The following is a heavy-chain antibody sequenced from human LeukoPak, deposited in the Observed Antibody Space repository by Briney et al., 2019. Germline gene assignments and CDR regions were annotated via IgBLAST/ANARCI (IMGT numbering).Heavy chain of an antibody. CDR2: IYTSGST. CDR3: ARLVVVVAATRNTSYYYYYGMDV. J-gene: IGHJ6*02. Sequence: SETLSLTCTVSGGSLSSGSYYWSWIRQPAGKGLEWIGRIYTSGSTNYNPSLKSRVTISVDTSKNQFSLKLSSVTAADTAVYYRARLVVVVAATRNTSYYYYYGMDVWGQGTTVTVSS. V-gene: IGHV4-61*02. D-gene: IGHD2-15*01. CDR1: GGSLSSGSYY.